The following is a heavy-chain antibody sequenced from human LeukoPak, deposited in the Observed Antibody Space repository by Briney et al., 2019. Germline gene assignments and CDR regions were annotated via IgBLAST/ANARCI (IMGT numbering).Heavy chain of an antibody. D-gene: IGHD5-18*01. Sequence: ASVKVSCKASGYTFTSYYMHWVRQAPGQGLEWMGIINPSGGSTSYAQKFQGRVTMTRDMSTSTVYMELSSLRSEDTAVYYCARFPHSSRGYSKGRVDYWGQGTLVTVSS. J-gene: IGHJ4*02. CDR3: ARFPHSSRGYSKGRVDY. V-gene: IGHV1-46*01. CDR2: INPSGGST. CDR1: GYTFTSYY.